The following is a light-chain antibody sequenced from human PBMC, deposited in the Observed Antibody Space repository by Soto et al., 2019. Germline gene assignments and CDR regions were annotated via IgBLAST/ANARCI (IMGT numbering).Light chain of an antibody. J-gene: IGLJ2*01. CDR1: SSDIGGYTY. CDR3: SSSTGSNTLHLV. V-gene: IGLV2-14*01. Sequence: QSALTQPASVSGSPGQSITIFCTGTSSDIGGYTYVSWYQQHPGKAPKLIIYEVTKRPSVVAHRFSGSKSGNTASLTISGLQAEDEADYWCSSSTGSNTLHLVFGGGTKLTVL. CDR2: EVT.